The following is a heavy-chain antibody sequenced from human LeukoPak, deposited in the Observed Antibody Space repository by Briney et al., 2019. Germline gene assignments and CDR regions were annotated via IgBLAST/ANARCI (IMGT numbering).Heavy chain of an antibody. D-gene: IGHD6-6*01. Sequence: GGSLRLSCAASGFTFSTYVMHWVRQTPGKGLEWVALIYSDGGNKYYADSVKGRFTISRDNSKNTPYLQMNSLRAEDTAVYYCARGGPGCSSSGLCYFDYWGQGTLVTVSS. CDR2: IYSDGGNK. CDR3: ARGGPGCSSSGLCYFDY. J-gene: IGHJ4*02. V-gene: IGHV3-30*02. CDR1: GFTFSTYV.